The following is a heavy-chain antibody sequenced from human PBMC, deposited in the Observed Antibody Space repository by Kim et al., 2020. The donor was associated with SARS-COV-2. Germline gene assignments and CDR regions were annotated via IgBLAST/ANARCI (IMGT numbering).Heavy chain of an antibody. D-gene: IGHD2-15*01. CDR1: GYTFNNYA. CDR2: IKIGNGDT. V-gene: IGHV1-3*04. Sequence: ASVKVSCKASGYTFNNYAMHWVRQAPGQWLEWMGWIKIGNGDTKYSQKFQGRITIIRDTSANTAYMELSSLRSEDTAIYYCATKEIGVSKPFHYWGQGTLVTVSS. J-gene: IGHJ4*02. CDR3: ATKEIGVSKPFHY.